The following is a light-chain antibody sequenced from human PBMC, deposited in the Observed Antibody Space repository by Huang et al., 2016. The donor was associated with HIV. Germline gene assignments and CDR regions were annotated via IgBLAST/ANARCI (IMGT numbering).Light chain of an antibody. V-gene: IGKV1-27*01. CDR2: AAS. CDR3: QRYDSAPRA. CDR1: QDIGSF. Sequence: DIQMTQSPASLSASTGVRVTLTCRASQDIGSFVAWFQQKPGKVPRLLIDAASILQSGVPSRFSGRGSGTDFTLTITNFQPEDIATYYCQRYDSAPRAFGQGTKVDLK. J-gene: IGKJ1*01.